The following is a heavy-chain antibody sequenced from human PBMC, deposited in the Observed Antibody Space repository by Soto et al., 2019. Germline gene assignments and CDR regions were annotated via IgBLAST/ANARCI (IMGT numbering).Heavy chain of an antibody. CDR2: ISSSSSYI. CDR1: GFTFSSYS. J-gene: IGHJ3*02. V-gene: IGHV3-21*01. Sequence: GGSLRLSCAASGFTFSSYSMNWVRQAPGKGLEWVSSISSSSSYIYYADSVKGRFTISRDNAKNSLYLQMNSLRAEDTAVYYCARESVLGQQLVPDAFDIWGQGTMVTVSS. CDR3: ARESVLGQQLVPDAFDI. D-gene: IGHD6-13*01.